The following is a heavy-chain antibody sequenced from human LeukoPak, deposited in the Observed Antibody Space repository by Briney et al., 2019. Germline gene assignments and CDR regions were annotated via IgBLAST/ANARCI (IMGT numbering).Heavy chain of an antibody. D-gene: IGHD6-13*01. CDR2: ISYDGSNK. CDR3: ATARQYSNSWYSDY. CDR1: GFTFRSYG. V-gene: IGHV3-30*03. Sequence: GRSLRLSCAASGFTFRSYGMHWVRQAPGKGLEWVAVISYDGSNKYYADSVKGRFTISRDNSKNTLYLQMNSLRAEDTAVYYCATARQYSNSWYSDYWGQGTLVTVPS. J-gene: IGHJ4*02.